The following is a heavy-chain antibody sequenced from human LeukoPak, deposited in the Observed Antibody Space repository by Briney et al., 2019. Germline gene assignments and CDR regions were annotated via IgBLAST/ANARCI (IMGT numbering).Heavy chain of an antibody. Sequence: GGSLRLSCASSGFIFSNYAVHWVRQAPGKGLEWVALISDDGSNKYYTASVKGRFTISRDNSKNTLYLQMDSLRPEDTAVYYCATRKSGAFDFWGQGTMVIVS. CDR2: ISDDGSNK. CDR3: ATRKSGAFDF. V-gene: IGHV3-30-3*01. CDR1: GFIFSNYA. J-gene: IGHJ3*01.